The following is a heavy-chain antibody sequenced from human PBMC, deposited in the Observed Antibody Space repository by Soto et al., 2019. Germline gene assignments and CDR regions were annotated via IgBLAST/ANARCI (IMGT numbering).Heavy chain of an antibody. CDR1: GYSFTSYW. CDR3: GKTFGYRRGGRSSVAYFYTWGKDD. J-gene: IGHJ6*02. Sequence: RGESLKISCKGSGYSFTSYWIRWVRQMPGKGLEWMGIIYPGDSDTRYSPSFQGQVTISADKSISTAYLQWSSLKASGTAMYYCGKTFGYRRGGRSSVAYFYTWGKDDWAQGSPVT. D-gene: IGHD2-15*01. CDR2: IYPGDSDT. V-gene: IGHV5-51*01.